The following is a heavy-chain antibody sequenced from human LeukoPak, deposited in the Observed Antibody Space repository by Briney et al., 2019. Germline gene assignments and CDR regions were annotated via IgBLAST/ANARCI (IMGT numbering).Heavy chain of an antibody. CDR3: ASYRGGYKPVFDY. D-gene: IGHD5-24*01. CDR1: GGSISSYY. Sequence: SETLSLTCTVSGGSISSYYWSWIRQPPGKGLEWIGYIYYSGSTNYNPSLKSRVTISVDTSKNQFSLKLSSVTAADTAVYYCASYRGGYKPVFDYWGQGTLVTVSS. J-gene: IGHJ4*02. CDR2: IYYSGST. V-gene: IGHV4-59*08.